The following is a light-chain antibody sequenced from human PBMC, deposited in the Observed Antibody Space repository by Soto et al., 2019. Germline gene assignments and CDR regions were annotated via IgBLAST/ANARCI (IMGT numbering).Light chain of an antibody. CDR2: DVS. Sequence: VIWMTQSPSLLSASTGDRVTISCRMSHGISSYLAWYQQKPGKAPTLLIYDVSRLESGVPSRFSGSGSGTEFTLTISSLQSEDFAVYYCQQYNNWPPWTFGQGTKVDIK. J-gene: IGKJ1*01. CDR1: HGISSY. V-gene: IGKV1D-8*03. CDR3: QQYNNWPPWT.